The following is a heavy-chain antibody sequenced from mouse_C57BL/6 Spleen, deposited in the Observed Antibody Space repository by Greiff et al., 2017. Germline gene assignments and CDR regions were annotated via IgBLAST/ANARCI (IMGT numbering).Heavy chain of an antibody. CDR1: GFNIKDYY. Sequence: VQLKQSGAELVKPGASVKLSCTASGFNIKDYYMHWVKQRTEQGLAWIGRIDPEDGETKYAPKFPGKATITSDTSSNTAYLQLSSLTSADTAVYYCARSATVVSFDYWGQGTTLTVSS. J-gene: IGHJ2*01. CDR3: ARSATVVSFDY. D-gene: IGHD1-1*01. CDR2: IDPEDGET. V-gene: IGHV14-2*01.